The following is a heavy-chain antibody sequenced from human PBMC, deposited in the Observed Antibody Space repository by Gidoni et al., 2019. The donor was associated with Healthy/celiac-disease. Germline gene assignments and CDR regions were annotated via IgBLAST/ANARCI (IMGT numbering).Heavy chain of an antibody. V-gene: IGHV3-9*01. CDR1: GFTFDDYA. D-gene: IGHD4-17*01. CDR2: ISWNSGSI. CDR3: AKEGGTAGNYGGPYYFDY. Sequence: EVQLVESGGGLVQPGRSLRLSCAASGFTFDDYAMHWVRQAPGKGLEWVSGISWNSGSIGYADSVKGRFTISRDNAKNSLYLQMNSLRAEDTALYYCAKEGGTAGNYGGPYYFDYWGQGTLVTVSS. J-gene: IGHJ4*02.